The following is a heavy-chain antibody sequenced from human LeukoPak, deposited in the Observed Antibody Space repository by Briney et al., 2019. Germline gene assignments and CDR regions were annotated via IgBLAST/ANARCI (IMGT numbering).Heavy chain of an antibody. Sequence: GGSLRLSCAASGFTFSSYGMHWVRQAPGKGLEWVAVISYDGSNKYYADSVKGRFTISRDNSKNTLYLQMNSLRAEDTAVYYCAKDGQARDQQLNYWGQGTLVTVSS. V-gene: IGHV3-30*18. J-gene: IGHJ4*02. D-gene: IGHD6-13*01. CDR1: GFTFSSYG. CDR3: AKDGQARDQQLNY. CDR2: ISYDGSNK.